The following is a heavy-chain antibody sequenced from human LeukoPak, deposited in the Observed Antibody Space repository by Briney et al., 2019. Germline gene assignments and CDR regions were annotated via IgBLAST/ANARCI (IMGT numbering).Heavy chain of an antibody. CDR3: ARGPLSGSSDYDGSGYHFDY. V-gene: IGHV4-59*01. CDR2: IYYSGSI. J-gene: IGHJ4*02. D-gene: IGHD3-22*01. Sequence: SETLSLTCTVSGGSISRYYWSWIRQPPGKGLEWIGYIYYSGSINYNPSLKSRVTLSVDTSKNQFSLQLSSVTAADTAVYYCARGPLSGSSDYDGSGYHFDYWGQGTLVTVSS. CDR1: GGSISRYY.